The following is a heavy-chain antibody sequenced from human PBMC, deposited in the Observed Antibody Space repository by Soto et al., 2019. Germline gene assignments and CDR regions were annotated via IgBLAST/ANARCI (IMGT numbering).Heavy chain of an antibody. CDR2: IYYSGST. CDR1: GVSVSNDNYY. Sequence: SETLSLTCAVAGVSVSNDNYYLSWIRQPPGKGLEWIGYIYYSGSTNYNPSLKSRVTISVDTSKNQFSLKLSSVTAADTAVYYCARDFFGCSGGSCYSGYYGMDVWGQGTTVTVSS. J-gene: IGHJ6*02. V-gene: IGHV4-61*01. CDR3: ARDFFGCSGGSCYSGYYGMDV. D-gene: IGHD2-15*01.